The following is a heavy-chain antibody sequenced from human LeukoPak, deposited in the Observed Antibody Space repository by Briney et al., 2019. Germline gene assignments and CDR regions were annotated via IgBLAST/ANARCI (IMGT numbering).Heavy chain of an antibody. CDR2: INPNSGGT. J-gene: IGHJ1*01. V-gene: IGHV1-2*06. CDR1: GYTFTGYY. D-gene: IGHD5-18*01. Sequence: ASVKVSCKASGYTFTGYYMHWVRQAPGQGLEWMGRINPNSGGTNYAQKFQGRVTMTRDTSISTAYMELSRLRSDDTAVYYCARDQTIYSYAEHWGQGTLVTVSS. CDR3: ARDQTIYSYAEH.